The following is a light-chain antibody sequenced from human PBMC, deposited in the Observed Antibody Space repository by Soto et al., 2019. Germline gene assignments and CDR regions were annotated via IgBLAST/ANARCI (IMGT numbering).Light chain of an antibody. CDR3: CSFEDSLTWV. J-gene: IGLJ3*02. CDR1: SSDVGNYKY. Sequence: QSALTQPASVSGSPGQSITISCTGTSSDVGNYKYVSWYQQHPGKAPKLMIYEVSNRPSGVSNRFSGSKSGNTASLTISGLQAEDETDYYCCSFEDSLTWVFGGGTKLTVL. CDR2: EVS. V-gene: IGLV2-14*01.